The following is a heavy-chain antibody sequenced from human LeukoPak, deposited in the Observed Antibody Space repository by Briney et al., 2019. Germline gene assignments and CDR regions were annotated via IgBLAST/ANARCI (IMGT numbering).Heavy chain of an antibody. CDR1: GFTFSDYY. Sequence: PGGSLRLSCATSGFTFSDYYMSWIRQAPGKGLEWVSYISSSGSTIYYADSVKGRFTISRDNAKNSLYLQMNSLRAEDTAVYYCARERGDWNYVVDYWGQGTLVTVSS. V-gene: IGHV3-11*01. CDR3: ARERGDWNYVVDY. D-gene: IGHD1-7*01. J-gene: IGHJ4*02. CDR2: ISSSGSTI.